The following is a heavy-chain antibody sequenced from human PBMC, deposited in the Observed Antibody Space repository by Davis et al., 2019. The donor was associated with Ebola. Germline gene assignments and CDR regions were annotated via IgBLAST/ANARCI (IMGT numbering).Heavy chain of an antibody. CDR2: ITSNGGNT. Sequence: GESLKISCAASGFTFRNFAIHWVRQAPGKGLECVSAITSNGGNTYYANSVKGRFIISRDNSKNTLSLQMGSLRPEDMAMYYCVRARSGFYSGAFDVWGQGSMVTVSS. CDR3: VRARSGFYSGAFDV. CDR1: GFTFRNFA. J-gene: IGHJ3*01. V-gene: IGHV3-64*01. D-gene: IGHD3-22*01.